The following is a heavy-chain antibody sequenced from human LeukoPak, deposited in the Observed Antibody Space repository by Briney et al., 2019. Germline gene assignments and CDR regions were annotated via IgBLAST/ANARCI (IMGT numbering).Heavy chain of an antibody. CDR3: ALVRGYSATNWFDP. CDR1: VGSISSGGYY. V-gene: IGHV4-30-4*02. D-gene: IGHD6-13*01. J-gene: IGHJ5*02. Sequence: PSDTLSLTCTVSVGSISSGGYYWSWIRQPPGKGLEWIGYIYYSGSTYYNPSLKSRDTISVDTSKNQFSLKLSSVTAADTAVYYCALVRGYSATNWFDPWGQGTLVTVFS. CDR2: IYYSGST.